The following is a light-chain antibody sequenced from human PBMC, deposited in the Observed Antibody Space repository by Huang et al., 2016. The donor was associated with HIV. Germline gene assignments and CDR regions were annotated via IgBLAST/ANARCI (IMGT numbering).Light chain of an antibody. J-gene: IGKJ2*01. CDR3: QQSYSTPYT. CDR2: AAS. CDR1: PRISSY. V-gene: IGKV1-39*01. Sequence: DIQMTQSPSSLSASVGDRVTITCRASPRISSYLNWYHQKPGKAPKLLIYAASSLQSGVPSRFSGSGSVTDFTLTISSLQPEDFATYYCQQSYSTPYTFGQGTKLEIK.